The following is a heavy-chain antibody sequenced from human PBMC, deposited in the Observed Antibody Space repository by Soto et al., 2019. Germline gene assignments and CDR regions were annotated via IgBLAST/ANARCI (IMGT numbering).Heavy chain of an antibody. CDR2: ISHHGLKE. CDR3: AKDWVGGSNKYYFEY. J-gene: IGHJ4*02. D-gene: IGHD1-26*01. Sequence: GSLRLSCVASGFTFRDYGMHWVRQAPGKGLEWVAGISHHGLKEHYADSVKGRFTISRDNSKKTVYLQLNSLRGDDTAVYYCAKDWVGGSNKYYFEYWGQGTLGTVSS. V-gene: IGHV3-30*18. CDR1: GFTFRDYG.